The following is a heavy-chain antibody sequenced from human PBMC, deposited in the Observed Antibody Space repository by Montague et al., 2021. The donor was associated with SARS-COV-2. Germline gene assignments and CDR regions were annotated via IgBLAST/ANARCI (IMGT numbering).Heavy chain of an antibody. J-gene: IGHJ3*01. D-gene: IGHD2-8*02. CDR3: ARGHCSGGLCSYGVACDV. V-gene: IGHV4-61*01. Sequence: SETLSLTCTVSGASINIGTYYWTWIQQSPGKPLEWVGYIHDSETTXYNPSLKSRVTILEDTSRNQFSLNLNSVTAADTAVYYCARGHCSGGLCSYGVACDVWGQGTMVTVS. CDR2: IHDSETT. CDR1: GASINIGTYY.